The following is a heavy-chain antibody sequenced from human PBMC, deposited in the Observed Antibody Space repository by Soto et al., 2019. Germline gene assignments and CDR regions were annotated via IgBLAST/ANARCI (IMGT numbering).Heavy chain of an antibody. V-gene: IGHV3-23*01. CDR2: ISGSGGST. D-gene: IGHD3-22*01. Sequence: PGGSLRLSCAASGFTFSSYAMSWVRQAPGKGLEWVSAISGSGGSTYYADSVKGRFTISRDNSKNTLYLQMNSLRAEDTAVYYCAKDPTRYYYDSSGYQSDYWGQGTLVTVSS. CDR3: AKDPTRYYYDSSGYQSDY. J-gene: IGHJ4*02. CDR1: GFTFSSYA.